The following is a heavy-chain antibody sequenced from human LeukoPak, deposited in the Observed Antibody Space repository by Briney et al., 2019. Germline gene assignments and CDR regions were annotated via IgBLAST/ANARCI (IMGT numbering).Heavy chain of an antibody. CDR1: GFIFSGYW. Sequence: GGSLRLSCAASGFIFSGYWMSWVRQAPGKGLEWAANIKPDGSEKYSVDSVKGRFTISRDNAKNSLYLQMNSLRAEDTAVYYCASLSSSDYWGQGTLVTVSS. V-gene: IGHV3-7*01. CDR3: ASLSSSDY. J-gene: IGHJ4*02. CDR2: IKPDGSEK.